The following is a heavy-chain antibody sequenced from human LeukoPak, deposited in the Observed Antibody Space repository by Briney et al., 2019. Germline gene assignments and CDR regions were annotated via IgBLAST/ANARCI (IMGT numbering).Heavy chain of an antibody. Sequence: SETLSLTCTISGGSISSYYWSWIRQPAGKGLEWIGRIYTSGSTNYNPSLKSRVTMSVDTSKNQFSLKLSSVTAADTAVYYCARVQYDGSGSYYADYWGQGTLVTVSS. V-gene: IGHV4-4*07. J-gene: IGHJ4*02. CDR1: GGSISSYY. CDR3: ARVQYDGSGSYYADY. CDR2: IYTSGST. D-gene: IGHD3-10*01.